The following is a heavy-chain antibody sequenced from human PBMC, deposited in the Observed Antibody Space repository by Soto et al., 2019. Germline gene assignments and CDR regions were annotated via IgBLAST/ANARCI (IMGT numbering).Heavy chain of an antibody. CDR3: ARRAASTPRSRSCFVP. J-gene: IGHJ5*02. V-gene: IGHV4-39*01. CDR1: DGSISSSCYY. Sequence: PSETLSLTCTVSDGSISSSCYYWGWIRQPPGKGLEWIGSIYYSGSTYYNPSLKSRVTISVDTSKNQFSLKLSSVTAADTAVYYCARRAASTPRSRSCFVPSCQGTLLTVSS. CDR2: IYYSGST. D-gene: IGHD1-1*01.